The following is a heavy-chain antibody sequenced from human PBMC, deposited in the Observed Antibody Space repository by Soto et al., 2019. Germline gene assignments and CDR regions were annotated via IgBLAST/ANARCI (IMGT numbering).Heavy chain of an antibody. V-gene: IGHV4-59*12. CDR1: GGSISSYY. D-gene: IGHD2-2*01. CDR3: ATFLSTTSPDV. J-gene: IGHJ6*04. Sequence: SETLSLTCTVSGGSISSYYWSWIRQPPGKGLEWIGYIYYSGSTNYNPSLKSRVTISVDTSKNQFSLHLNSVTPEDTAVYYCATFLSTTSPDVWGEGTTVTVSS. CDR2: IYYSGST.